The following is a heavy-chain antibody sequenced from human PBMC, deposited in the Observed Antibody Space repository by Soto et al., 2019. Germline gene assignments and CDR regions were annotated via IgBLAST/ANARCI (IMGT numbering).Heavy chain of an antibody. CDR3: AHSVEDLYYYGMDV. V-gene: IGHV2-5*02. CDR2: IYWDDDK. CDR1: GFSLSTSGVG. J-gene: IGHJ6*02. Sequence: QITLKESGPPLVKPTQTLTLTCTFSGFSLSTSGVGVGWIRQPPGKALEWLALIYWDDDKRYSPSLKSRLTITKDTSKNPVVLTMTNMDPVDTATYYCAHSVEDLYYYGMDVWGQGTTVTVSS.